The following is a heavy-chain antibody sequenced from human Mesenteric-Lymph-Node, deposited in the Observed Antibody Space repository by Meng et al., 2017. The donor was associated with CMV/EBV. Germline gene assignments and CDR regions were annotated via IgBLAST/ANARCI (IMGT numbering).Heavy chain of an antibody. CDR2: IIPILGIV. J-gene: IGHJ4*02. V-gene: IGHV1-69*04. CDR1: GGTFCSQA. D-gene: IGHD2-15*01. CDR3: ARDLGGHDSCYSCLAG. Sequence: GGTFCSQAISWVRQAPGQGLEWMGRIIPILGIVDSAQKFQGRVTITADKSTGTAYMELSSLRSEDTAVYYCARDLGGHDSCYSCLAGWGQGTLVTVSS.